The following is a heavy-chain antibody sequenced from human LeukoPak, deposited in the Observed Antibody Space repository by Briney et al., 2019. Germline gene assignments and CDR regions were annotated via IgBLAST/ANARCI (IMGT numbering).Heavy chain of an antibody. CDR3: ASPRSSYRYTFDY. J-gene: IGHJ4*02. V-gene: IGHV4-4*09. CDR2: ISTSGST. CDR1: AASISNYY. D-gene: IGHD3-16*02. Sequence: PSETLSLTCAVSAASISNYYWSWIRQAPGKGLEWIGHISTSGSTNYNPSLKSRVSISLDTSKNRFSLNLNFVTAADTAVYYCASPRSSYRYTFDYWGQGALVTVSS.